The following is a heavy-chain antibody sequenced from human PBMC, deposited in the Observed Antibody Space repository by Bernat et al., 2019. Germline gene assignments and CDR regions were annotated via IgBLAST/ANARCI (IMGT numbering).Heavy chain of an antibody. Sequence: EVQLVESGGGLVQPGGSLRLSCAASGFTVSSNYMSWVRQAPGKGLEWVSVIYSGGSTYYADSVKGRFTISRDNSKNTLYLQMNSLSAEDTAVYYCARDMVGVLYGMDVWGQGTTVTVSS. CDR2: IYSGGST. V-gene: IGHV3-66*01. D-gene: IGHD1-26*01. CDR1: GFTVSSNY. J-gene: IGHJ6*02. CDR3: ARDMVGVLYGMDV.